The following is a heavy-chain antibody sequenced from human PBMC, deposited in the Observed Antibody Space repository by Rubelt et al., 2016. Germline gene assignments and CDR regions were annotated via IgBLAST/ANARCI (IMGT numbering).Heavy chain of an antibody. V-gene: IGHV1-69*01. J-gene: IGHJ4*02. D-gene: IGHD2-8*01. CDR3: ATPPGVGKY. Sequence: GIIPISDTTNYARKFQGRVTITADESTSTAYMELSSLRSEDTAVYYCATPPGVGKYWGQGTLVTVSS. CDR2: IIPISDTT.